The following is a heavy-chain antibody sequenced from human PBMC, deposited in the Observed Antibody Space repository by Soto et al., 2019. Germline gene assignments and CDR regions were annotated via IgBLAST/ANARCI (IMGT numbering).Heavy chain of an antibody. V-gene: IGHV4-61*01. CDR2: ISYSGST. CDR3: ARGSGSYYAY. D-gene: IGHD1-26*01. Sequence: SETLSLTCTVSGASVSSGNYYWSWIRQHPGKGLECIGYISYSGSTNYNPSLKSRVTISIDTSKNQFSLKLSSVTAADTAVYYCARGSGSYYAYCGQGTLVTVSS. J-gene: IGHJ4*02. CDR1: GASVSSGNYY.